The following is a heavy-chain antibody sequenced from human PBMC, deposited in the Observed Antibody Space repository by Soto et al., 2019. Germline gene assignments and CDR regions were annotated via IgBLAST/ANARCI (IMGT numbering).Heavy chain of an antibody. Sequence: ASVKVSCKASGYTFTSYGISWVRQAPGQGLEWMGWISAYNGNTNYAQKLQGRVTMTTDTSTSTAYMELRSLRSDDTAVYYCARGGVGWGGYSRVDYYCGMDGWGQGXTVTFYS. CDR2: ISAYNGNT. V-gene: IGHV1-18*04. J-gene: IGHJ6*01. CDR1: GYTFTSYG. D-gene: IGHD3-3*01. CDR3: ARGGVGWGGYSRVDYYCGMDG.